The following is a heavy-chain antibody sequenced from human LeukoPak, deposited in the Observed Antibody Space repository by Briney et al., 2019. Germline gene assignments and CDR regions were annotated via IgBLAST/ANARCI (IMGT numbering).Heavy chain of an antibody. J-gene: IGHJ5*02. D-gene: IGHD2-2*01. V-gene: IGHV3-23*01. CDR3: AKDRRYQLPPSWFDP. CDR2: ISGSGGST. CDR1: GFTFSNYA. Sequence: GGSLRLSCAASGFTFSNYAMGWVRQAPGKGLEWVSAISGSGGSTYYADSVKGRFTISRDNSKNTLYLQMNSLRAEATAVYYCAKDRRYQLPPSWFDPWGQGTLVTVSS.